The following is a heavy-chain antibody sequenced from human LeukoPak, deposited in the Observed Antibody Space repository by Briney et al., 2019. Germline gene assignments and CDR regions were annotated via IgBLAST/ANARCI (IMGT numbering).Heavy chain of an antibody. Sequence: SETLSLTSTVSGVSISSYYWSWLRPPPGQGLEWRGYIYYSGSTNYNPSLKSRVTISVDTSKNQFSLRLSSVTAADTAVYYCAREVRYYDSSGYYAYWGQGTLVTVSS. D-gene: IGHD3-22*01. V-gene: IGHV4-59*01. CDR1: GVSISSYY. J-gene: IGHJ4*02. CDR2: IYYSGST. CDR3: AREVRYYDSSGYYAY.